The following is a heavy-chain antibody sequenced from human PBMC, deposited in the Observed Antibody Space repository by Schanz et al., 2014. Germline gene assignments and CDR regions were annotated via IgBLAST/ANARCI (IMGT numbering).Heavy chain of an antibody. CDR2: VFPNGIT. D-gene: IGHD1-1*01. V-gene: IGHV4-61*02. CDR3: ARDTTWRLDL. Sequence: QVQLQESGPGLVKPSQTLSLTCTVSGGSIRSGTYYWSWIRQPAGDALEWVGRVFPNGITIYNPSLKRRVSRTLDTSKNQFSLTRTSLTAADTSVYYCARDTTWRLDLWGRGTLVTVSS. CDR1: GGSIRSGTYY. J-gene: IGHJ2*01.